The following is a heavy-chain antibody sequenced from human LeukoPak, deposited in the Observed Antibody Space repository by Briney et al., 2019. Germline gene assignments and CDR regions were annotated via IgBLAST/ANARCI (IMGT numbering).Heavy chain of an antibody. CDR1: DDSFSSHY. CDR3: ARDLVTVTKGFDI. J-gene: IGHJ3*02. D-gene: IGHD4-17*01. Sequence: SETLSLTCAVSDDSFSSHYWTWIRQPPGEGLEWIGYISYIGSTNYNPSLKSLVTISIDTSKNQFSLKLSSVTAADTAVYYCARDLVTVTKGFDIWGQGTMVSVSS. CDR2: ISYIGST. V-gene: IGHV4-59*11.